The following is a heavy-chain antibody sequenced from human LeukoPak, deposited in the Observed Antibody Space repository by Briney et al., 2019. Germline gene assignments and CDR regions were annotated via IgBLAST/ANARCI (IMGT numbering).Heavy chain of an antibody. CDR3: ARHGYSSGSLAWFDP. J-gene: IGHJ5*02. CDR2: IYYSGST. Sequence: SETLSLTCTVAGGSISSYYWSWIRQPPGKGLEWIGYIYYSGSTNYNPSLKSRVTISVDTSKNQFSLKLSTVTAADTAVYYCARHGYSSGSLAWFDPWGQGTQVTVSS. D-gene: IGHD6-19*01. V-gene: IGHV4-59*01. CDR1: GGSISSYY.